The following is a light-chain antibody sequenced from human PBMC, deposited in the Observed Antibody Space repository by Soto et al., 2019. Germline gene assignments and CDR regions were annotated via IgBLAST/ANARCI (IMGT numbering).Light chain of an antibody. CDR3: QQHAHWPLT. CDR1: QDISNY. J-gene: IGKJ4*01. V-gene: IGKV1-33*01. Sequence: DIQMTQSPSSLSASVGDRVTITCQASQDISNYLNWYQQKPGKAPKLLIYDASNLETGVPARFSGSGSGTDFTLTISSLEPEDFAVYYCQQHAHWPLTFGGGTKVDIK. CDR2: DAS.